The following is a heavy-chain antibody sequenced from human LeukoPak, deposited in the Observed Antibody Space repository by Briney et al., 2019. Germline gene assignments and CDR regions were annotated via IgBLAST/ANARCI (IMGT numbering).Heavy chain of an antibody. Sequence: GGSLRLSCATSGFTFSSYAMSWVRQAPGKGLEWVSTISPSGGVTFYSDSVRGRFTISRDNAKNSLYLQMNSLRAEDTAVYYCAREGYYGSGFYYYYYYMDVWGKGTTVTISS. CDR1: GFTFSSYA. CDR2: ISPSGGVT. CDR3: AREGYYGSGFYYYYYYMDV. J-gene: IGHJ6*03. D-gene: IGHD3-10*01. V-gene: IGHV3-21*01.